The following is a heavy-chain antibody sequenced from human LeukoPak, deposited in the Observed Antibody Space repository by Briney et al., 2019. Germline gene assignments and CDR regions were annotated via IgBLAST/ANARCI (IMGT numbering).Heavy chain of an antibody. D-gene: IGHD5-24*01. CDR3: ARAMAGGYYFDY. J-gene: IGHJ4*02. V-gene: IGHV4-30-2*01. CDR2: IYHSGST. Sequence: SQTLSLTCVVSGGTISSGGYSWSWIRQPPGKGLEWIGYIYHSGSTYYNPSLKSRVTISVDRSKNQFSLKLSSVTAADTAVYYCARAMAGGYYFDYWGQGTLVTVSS. CDR1: GGTISSGGYS.